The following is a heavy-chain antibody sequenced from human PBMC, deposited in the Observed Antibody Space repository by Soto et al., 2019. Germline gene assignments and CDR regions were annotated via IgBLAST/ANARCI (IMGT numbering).Heavy chain of an antibody. CDR1: VFTFSSYA. V-gene: IGHV3-30-3*01. CDR2: ISYDGSNK. Sequence: XSLRLSCSASVFTFSSYAMHWVRQAPGKGLEWVAVISYDGSNKYYADSVKGRFTISRDNSKNTLYLQMNSLRAEDTAVYYCARDKPAMVRGVPDYWGQGTLVTASS. J-gene: IGHJ4*02. D-gene: IGHD3-10*01. CDR3: ARDKPAMVRGVPDY.